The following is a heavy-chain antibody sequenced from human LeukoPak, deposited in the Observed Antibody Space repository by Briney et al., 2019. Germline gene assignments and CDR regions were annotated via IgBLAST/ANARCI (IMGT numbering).Heavy chain of an antibody. CDR3: ARDRYYYDSSARYFDY. CDR2: IYYSGTT. J-gene: IGHJ4*02. CDR1: DGSISSGYYY. Sequence: SETLSLTCSVSDGSISSGYYYWAWIRQPPGKGPEWIGSIYYSGTTYPNPSLKSRVTMSVDTSKNQFSLKLSSVTAADTAVYYCARDRYYYDSSARYFDYWGQGTLVTVSS. V-gene: IGHV4-39*07. D-gene: IGHD3-22*01.